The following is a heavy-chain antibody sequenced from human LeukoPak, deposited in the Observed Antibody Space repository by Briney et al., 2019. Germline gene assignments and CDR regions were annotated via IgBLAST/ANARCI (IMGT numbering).Heavy chain of an antibody. CDR1: VDSFSDHY. J-gene: IGHJ4*02. CDR3: ARSPATSWSNFDY. D-gene: IGHD2-2*01. Sequence: SETLSLTCAVYVDSFSDHYWTWIRQPPRKGLEWIGEIHHSGSTNYRLSLKSRVSISVDRSKNQFSLKLTSVTAADTAVYYCARSPATSWSNFDYWGQGTLVTVSS. V-gene: IGHV4-34*01. CDR2: IHHSGST.